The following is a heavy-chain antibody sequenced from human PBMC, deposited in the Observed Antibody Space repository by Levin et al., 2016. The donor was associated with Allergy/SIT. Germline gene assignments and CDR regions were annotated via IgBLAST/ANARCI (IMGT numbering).Heavy chain of an antibody. J-gene: IGHJ4*02. CDR2: NSGSGGST. CDR1: GFTFSSYA. Sequence: GESLKISCTVSGFTFSSYAMSWVRQAPGKGLEWVSANSGSGGSTYYADSVKGRFTISRDNSKNTLYLLMNSLRAEDTAVYYCAKSVAGSLFDNWGQGTLVTVSS. V-gene: IGHV3-23*01. D-gene: IGHD5/OR15-5a*01. CDR3: AKSVAGSLFDN.